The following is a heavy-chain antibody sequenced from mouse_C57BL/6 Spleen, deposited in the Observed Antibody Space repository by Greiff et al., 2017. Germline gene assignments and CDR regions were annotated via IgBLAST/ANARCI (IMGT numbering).Heavy chain of an antibody. V-gene: IGHV14-3*01. CDR3: AKGGGYYGSSPYAMDY. Sequence: VQLQQSVAELVRPGASVKLSCTASGFNIKNTYMHWVKQRPEQGLEWIGRIDPANGNTKYAPKFQGKATITADTSSNTAYLDLSSLTSEDTAIYYCAKGGGYYGSSPYAMDYWGQGTSVTVSS. CDR2: IDPANGNT. J-gene: IGHJ4*01. D-gene: IGHD1-1*01. CDR1: GFNIKNTY.